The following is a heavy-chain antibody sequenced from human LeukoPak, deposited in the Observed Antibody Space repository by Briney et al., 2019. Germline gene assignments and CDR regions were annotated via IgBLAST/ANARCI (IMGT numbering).Heavy chain of an antibody. D-gene: IGHD3-10*01. V-gene: IGHV3-7*01. CDR1: GFTFRSFW. J-gene: IGHJ4*02. CDR3: ARDGSQIDY. Sequence: GGSLRLSCAASGFTFRSFWMSWVRQAPGKGLEWVANIKQDGSEKYYVDSVRGRFTISRDNAKNSLYLHMNSLRAEDTAVYFCARDGSQIDYWGQGNLVTVSS. CDR2: IKQDGSEK.